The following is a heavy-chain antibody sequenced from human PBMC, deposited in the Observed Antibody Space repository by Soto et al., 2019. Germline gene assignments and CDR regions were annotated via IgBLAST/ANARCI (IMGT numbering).Heavy chain of an antibody. CDR2: ISTGGDIT. D-gene: IGHD3-22*01. CDR1: GFTFSAYA. Sequence: GGSLRLSCEASGFTFSAYAMSWVRQTPGKGLEWVSGISTGGDITSYSDSVKGRFTISRDNSKKVLYLQMNSLRAEDTAVYYCAKDLSAVYYDSSSDRDYWGQGTLVTVSS. V-gene: IGHV3-23*01. CDR3: AKDLSAVYYDSSSDRDY. J-gene: IGHJ4*02.